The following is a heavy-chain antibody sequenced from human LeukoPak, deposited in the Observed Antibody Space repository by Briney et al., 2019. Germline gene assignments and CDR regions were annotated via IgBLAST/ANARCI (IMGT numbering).Heavy chain of an antibody. J-gene: IGHJ5*02. Sequence: ASVKVSCKASGYTFTGYYMHWVRQAPGQGLEWMGWISAYNGNTNYAQKLQGRVTMTTDTSTSTAYMELRSLRSDDTAVYYCARLRSGITNWFDPWGQGTLVTVSS. D-gene: IGHD6-25*01. CDR2: ISAYNGNT. CDR1: GYTFTGYY. V-gene: IGHV1-18*04. CDR3: ARLRSGITNWFDP.